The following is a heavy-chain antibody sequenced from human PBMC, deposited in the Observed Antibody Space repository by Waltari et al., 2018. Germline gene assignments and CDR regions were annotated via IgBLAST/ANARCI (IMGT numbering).Heavy chain of an antibody. CDR2: MQYRGST. J-gene: IGHJ1*01. Sequence: QLQLQESGPGLVKPSESLSLTGTVSGGSVSSNYNWGWIRQTPGKGLEWMGNMQYRGSTFYNPSLKSRVTISLDTAKNQFSLRLSSVGAADTAVYFCGRIAFGDEGGYFQH. D-gene: IGHD4-17*01. V-gene: IGHV4-39*01. CDR1: GGSVSSNYN. CDR3: GRIAFGDEGGYFQH.